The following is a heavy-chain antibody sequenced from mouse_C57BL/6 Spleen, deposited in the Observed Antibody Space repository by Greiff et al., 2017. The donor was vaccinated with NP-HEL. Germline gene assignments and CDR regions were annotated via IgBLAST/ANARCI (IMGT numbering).Heavy chain of an antibody. D-gene: IGHD2-4*01. CDR3: ARSEYDYDWFAY. Sequence: VQLKESGPELVKPGASVKISCKASGYSFTGYYMNWVKQSPEKSLEWIGEINPSTGGTTYNQKFKAKATLTVDKSSSTAYMQLKSLTSEDSAVYYWARSEYDYDWFAYWGQGTLVTVSA. V-gene: IGHV1-42*01. CDR1: GYSFTGYY. CDR2: INPSTGGT. J-gene: IGHJ3*01.